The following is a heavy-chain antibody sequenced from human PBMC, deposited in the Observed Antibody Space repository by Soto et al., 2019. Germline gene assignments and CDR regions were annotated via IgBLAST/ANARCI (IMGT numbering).Heavy chain of an antibody. CDR1: GFTFSVYS. V-gene: IGHV3-48*02. CDR2: MTSDMRTI. J-gene: IGHJ4*02. D-gene: IGHD6-19*01. Sequence: GGSPRLSCAASGFTFSVYSMNWIRQAPGKGLQWVSYMTSDMRTIHYADSVKGRFTISRDNAKNLVYLQMTSLRDEDTAVYYCARSVEGHFDYWGKGALVTVS. CDR3: ARSVEGHFDY.